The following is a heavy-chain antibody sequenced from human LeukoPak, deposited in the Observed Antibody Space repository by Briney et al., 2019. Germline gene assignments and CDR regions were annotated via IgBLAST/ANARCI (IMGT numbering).Heavy chain of an antibody. V-gene: IGHV4-4*07. CDR1: GGSISSYF. CDR2: IYTSGST. J-gene: IGHJ4*02. CDR3: ARGDMIALDY. Sequence: SGTLSLTCTVSGGSISSYFWSWIRQPAGKGLEWIGRIYTSGSTNYNPSLKSRVTMSVDTSKNQCARKLSSVTASDTAVYYCARGDMIALDYWGQGTLVTVSS. D-gene: IGHD3-22*01.